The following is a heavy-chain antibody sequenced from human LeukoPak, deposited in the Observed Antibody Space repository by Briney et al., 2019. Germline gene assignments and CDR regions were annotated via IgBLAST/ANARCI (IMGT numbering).Heavy chain of an antibody. V-gene: IGHV3-11*01. J-gene: IGHJ4*02. CDR3: ARVGQRGRNYYDSSGCYSWDY. Sequence: PGRSLRLSCAASGFTFSDYYMSWIRQAPGKGLEWVSYISSSGSTIYYADSVKGRFTISRDNAKNSLYLQMNSLRAEDTAVYYCARVGQRGRNYYDSSGCYSWDYWGQGTLVTVSS. D-gene: IGHD3-22*01. CDR1: GFTFSDYY. CDR2: ISSSGSTI.